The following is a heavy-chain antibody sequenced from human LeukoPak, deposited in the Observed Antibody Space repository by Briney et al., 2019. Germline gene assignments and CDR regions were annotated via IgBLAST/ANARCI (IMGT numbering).Heavy chain of an antibody. CDR3: ARAKGPRGDYYFDY. J-gene: IGHJ4*02. CDR1: GGSISSSSYY. V-gene: IGHV4-39*07. D-gene: IGHD3-10*01. Sequence: SETLSLTCTVSGGSISSSSYYWGWIRQPPGKGLEWIGSIYYSGSTNYNPSLKSRVTISVDTSKNQFSLKLSSVTAADTAVYYCARAKGPRGDYYFDYWGQGTLVTVSS. CDR2: IYYSGST.